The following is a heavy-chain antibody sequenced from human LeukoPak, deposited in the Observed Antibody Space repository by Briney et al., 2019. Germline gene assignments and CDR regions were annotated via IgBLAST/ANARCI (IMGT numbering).Heavy chain of an antibody. CDR2: IYYSGST. CDR1: GGSISSYY. V-gene: IGHV4-59*01. CDR3: ARPRDYYDSGGAFDI. Sequence: SETLSLTCTVSGGSISSYYWSWIRQPPGKGLEWIGYIYYSGSTNYNPSLKSRVTISVDTSKNQFSLKLSSVTAEDTAVYYCARPRDYYDSGGAFDIWGQGTMVTVSS. D-gene: IGHD3-22*01. J-gene: IGHJ3*02.